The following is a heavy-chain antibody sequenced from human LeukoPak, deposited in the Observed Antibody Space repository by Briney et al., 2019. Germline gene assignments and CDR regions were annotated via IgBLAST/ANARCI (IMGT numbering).Heavy chain of an antibody. CDR1: GGSITSYY. J-gene: IGHJ2*01. CDR2: IYYSGST. Sequence: SETLSLTCTVSGGSITSYYWSSIRQPPGKGLEWIGYIYYSGSTNFNPSLKSRATISVDKSKHKFPLKLNSVTAADTAVYYCARDQKVSDFWSGYYNWYFDLWGRGTLVTVSS. D-gene: IGHD3-3*01. CDR3: ARDQKVSDFWSGYYNWYFDL. V-gene: IGHV4-59*01.